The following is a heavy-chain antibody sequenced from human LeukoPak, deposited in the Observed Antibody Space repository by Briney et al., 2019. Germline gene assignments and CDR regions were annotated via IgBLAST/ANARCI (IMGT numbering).Heavy chain of an antibody. D-gene: IGHD5-12*01. V-gene: IGHV5-51*01. CDR3: ARSPPYSGYDPYYFDY. CDR1: GYSFTSYW. CDR2: IYPGDSDT. Sequence: PGESLKISCKGSGYSFTSYWIGWVRQMPGKGLEWMGIIYPGDSDTRYSPSFQGQVTISADKSISTAYLQWSSLEASDTAMYYCARSPPYSGYDPYYFDYWGQGTLVTVSS. J-gene: IGHJ4*02.